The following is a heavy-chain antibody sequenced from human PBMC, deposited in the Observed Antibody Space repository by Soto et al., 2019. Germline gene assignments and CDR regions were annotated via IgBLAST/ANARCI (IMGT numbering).Heavy chain of an antibody. V-gene: IGHV4-31*03. Sequence: QVQLQESGPGLVKPSQTLSLTCTFSGGSISSGGYYWSWIRQHPGKGLEWTGYIYYSGSTYYNPSLKSRVTLPVDTSKNQFSLKLSSVTAADTAVYYCAASCVGCGGFNYYGMDVWGQGTTVTVSS. CDR2: IYYSGST. CDR1: GGSISSGGYY. J-gene: IGHJ6*02. D-gene: IGHD2-21*01. CDR3: AASCVGCGGFNYYGMDV.